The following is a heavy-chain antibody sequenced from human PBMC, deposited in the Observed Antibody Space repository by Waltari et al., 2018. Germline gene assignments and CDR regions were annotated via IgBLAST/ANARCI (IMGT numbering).Heavy chain of an antibody. V-gene: IGHV4-39*01. CDR1: GGAISSSSYY. CDR3: ARVGIVVVSATFCDP. CDR2: IYYSGRT. D-gene: IGHD2-21*01. J-gene: IGHJ5*02. Sequence: QLQLQESGPGLVKPSETLSLTCTVSGGAISSSSYYWGWIRQPPGKGLEWIGSIYYSGRTSYNPSLKSRGTIAVDKSKNQFSLKLSSATAADTAVYYCARVGIVVVSATFCDPWGQGTLVTVSS.